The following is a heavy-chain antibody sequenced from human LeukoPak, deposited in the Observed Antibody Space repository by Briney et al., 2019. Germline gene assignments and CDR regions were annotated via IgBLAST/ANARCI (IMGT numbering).Heavy chain of an antibody. CDR1: GFTFSSYA. CDR3: AKGLGSNWYFFDY. Sequence: GGSLRLSCAASGFTFSSYAMNWARQAPGKGLEWVSSVSGSGSSTFYADSVKGWFTISRDNSKNTLYLQMNSLRAEDTAVYYCAKGLGSNWYFFDYWGQGTLVTVSS. V-gene: IGHV3-23*01. D-gene: IGHD2-15*01. J-gene: IGHJ4*02. CDR2: VSGSGSST.